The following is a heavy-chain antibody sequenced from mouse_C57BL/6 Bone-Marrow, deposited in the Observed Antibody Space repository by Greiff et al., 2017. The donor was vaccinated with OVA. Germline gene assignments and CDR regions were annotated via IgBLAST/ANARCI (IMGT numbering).Heavy chain of an antibody. CDR1: GFTFKDYY. CDR2: IDPEDGDT. CDR3: ATATGYADWDFGG. D-gene: IGHD1-1*01. J-gene: IGHJ1*03. Sequence: EVKLQESGAELVKPGASVKLSCTASGFTFKDYYMHWVKQRPEQGLEWIGRIDPEDGDTKYALKFQGKATITADKSSTPAYLQRSSLTSEDSAVYYGATATGYADWDFGGWGTAVTVT. V-gene: IGHV14-1*01.